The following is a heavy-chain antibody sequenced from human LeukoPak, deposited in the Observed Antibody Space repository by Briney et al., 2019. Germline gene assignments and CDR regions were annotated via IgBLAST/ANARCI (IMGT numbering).Heavy chain of an antibody. CDR2: ISSSSSTI. CDR3: ASFETVAAYPFDY. V-gene: IGHV3-48*04. Sequence: GGSLRLSCAASGFTFSSYSMNWVRQAPGKGLEWVSYISSSSSTIYYADPVKGRFTISRDNAKNSLYLQMSSLRVADTAVYYCASFETVAAYPFDYWGQGTLVTVSS. J-gene: IGHJ4*02. CDR1: GFTFSSYS. D-gene: IGHD6-19*01.